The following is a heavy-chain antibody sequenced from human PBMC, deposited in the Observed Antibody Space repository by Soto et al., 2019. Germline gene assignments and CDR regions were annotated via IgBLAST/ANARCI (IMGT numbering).Heavy chain of an antibody. V-gene: IGHV3-23*01. Sequence: EVQLLESGGGLVQPGGSLRLSCAASGFTFSSYVMSWVRQAPGKGLEWVSGISGSGDNTYYADSVKGRFTISRDNSKNTLFLQMTSLRAEDTALYFCAKEMGDYYDSSGSWFDPWGQGTLVTVSS. CDR3: AKEMGDYYDSSGSWFDP. D-gene: IGHD3-22*01. CDR1: GFTFSSYV. J-gene: IGHJ5*02. CDR2: ISGSGDNT.